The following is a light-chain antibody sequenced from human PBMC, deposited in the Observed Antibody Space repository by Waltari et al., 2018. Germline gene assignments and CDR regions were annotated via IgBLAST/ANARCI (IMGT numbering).Light chain of an antibody. CDR3: QQYNGYSGT. CDR1: QTIMSW. J-gene: IGKJ1*01. CDR2: KAS. V-gene: IGKV1-5*03. Sequence: DIQMTQSPSTLSASVGERVTISCRASQTIMSWVAWYQQKPGKAPKVLIYKASILESGVPSRFSGSGSGTEFTLTISSLQPDDFATYYCQQYNGYSGTFGQGTKVEIQ.